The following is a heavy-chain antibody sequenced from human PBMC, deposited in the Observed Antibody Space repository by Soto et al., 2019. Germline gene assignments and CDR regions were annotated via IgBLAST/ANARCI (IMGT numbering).Heavy chain of an antibody. Sequence: GGSLRLSCAASGFTFSGYWMTWVRQAPGKGLEGVANISPDGSEEYYVDSVKGRFTISRDNAKNTLSVQMDSLRAEDTAVYYCARDRLRLGELSLLGYFDYWGQGTLVTVSS. CDR1: GFTFSGYW. CDR3: ARDRLRLGELSLLGYFDY. CDR2: ISPDGSEE. V-gene: IGHV3-7*01. J-gene: IGHJ4*02. D-gene: IGHD3-16*02.